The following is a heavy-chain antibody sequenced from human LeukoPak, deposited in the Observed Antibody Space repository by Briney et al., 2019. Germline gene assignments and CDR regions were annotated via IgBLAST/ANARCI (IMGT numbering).Heavy chain of an antibody. D-gene: IGHD3-22*01. J-gene: IGHJ4*02. V-gene: IGHV3-23*01. CDR2: ITDSGANT. CDR3: AKAPPIITLIGFGYYFDS. CDR1: GFTFSSFA. Sequence: GGSLRLSCAASGFTFSSFAMSWVRQAPGRGLEWVSTITDSGANTYYADSVKGRFTISRDNSGTTLFLQMNSLRVEDAALYYCAKAPPIITLIGFGYYFDSWGLGTLVTVSS.